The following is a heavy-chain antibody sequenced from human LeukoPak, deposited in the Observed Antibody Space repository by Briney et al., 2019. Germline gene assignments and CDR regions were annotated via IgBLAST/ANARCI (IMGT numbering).Heavy chain of an antibody. Sequence: GESLKISCKGSRYSFTNYWIIWVRQMPGKGLEWMGIIYPGDSDVRYSPSFQGHVTISADKSISTAYLQWSSLKASDTAMYYCARHVERPLAHFDPWGQGTLVTVSS. CDR3: ARHVERPLAHFDP. V-gene: IGHV5-51*01. CDR2: IYPGDSDV. D-gene: IGHD1-1*01. CDR1: RYSFTNYW. J-gene: IGHJ5*02.